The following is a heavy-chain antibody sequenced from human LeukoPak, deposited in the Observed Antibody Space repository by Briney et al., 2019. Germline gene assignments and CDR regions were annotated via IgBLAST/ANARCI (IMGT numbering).Heavy chain of an antibody. CDR1: GFTFDDYA. J-gene: IGHJ4*02. D-gene: IGHD3-22*01. V-gene: IGHV3-9*03. CDR2: ISWNSGSI. CDR3: AKDFYYDSSGGYFDY. Sequence: GGSLRLSCAASGFTFDDYAMHWVRQAPGKGLEWVSGISWNSGSIGYADSVKGRFTISRDNAKNSLYLQMNSLRAEDMALYYCAKDFYYDSSGGYFDYWGQGTLVTVSS.